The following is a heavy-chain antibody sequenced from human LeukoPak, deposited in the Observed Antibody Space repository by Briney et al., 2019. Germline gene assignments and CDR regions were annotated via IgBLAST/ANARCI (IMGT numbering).Heavy chain of an antibody. V-gene: IGHV3-23*01. CDR2: ISGSGDGT. Sequence: GGSLRLSCAASGFXFSSFAIRWVRQAPGKGLKWVSAISGSGDGTYYADSVKGRFTISRDNSKNTLYLQMNSLRAEDTAIYYCAKVSGGYYFDYWGQGTLVTVSS. CDR1: GFXFSSFA. J-gene: IGHJ4*02. CDR3: AKVSGGYYFDY. D-gene: IGHD6-25*01.